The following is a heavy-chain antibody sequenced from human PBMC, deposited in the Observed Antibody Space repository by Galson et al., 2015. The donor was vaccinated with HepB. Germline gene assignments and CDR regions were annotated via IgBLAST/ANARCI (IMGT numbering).Heavy chain of an antibody. CDR3: ATRAYLAATPFDN. J-gene: IGHJ4*02. D-gene: IGHD2-15*01. Sequence: SLRLSCAASTLTFSSYTMTWVRRAPGKGFEWLSNISGGGGTTSYADSVKGRFTISRDNSRNTLYLQMNSLRVEDTAIYHCATRAYLAATPFDNWGQGTPVTVSS. V-gene: IGHV3-23*01. CDR1: TLTFSSYT. CDR2: ISGGGGTT.